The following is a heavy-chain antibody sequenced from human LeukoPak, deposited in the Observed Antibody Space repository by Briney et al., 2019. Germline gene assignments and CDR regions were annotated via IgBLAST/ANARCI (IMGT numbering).Heavy chain of an antibody. CDR2: IYHSGST. D-gene: IGHD3-22*01. CDR3: AREDYHDSGGYYFDY. J-gene: IGHJ4*02. Sequence: SETLSLTCAVSGGSISSSNWWSWVRQPPGKGLEWIGEIYHSGSTNYNPSLKSRVTISVDKSKNQFSLKLSSVTAADTAVYYCAREDYHDSGGYYFDYWGQGTLVTVSS. CDR1: GGSISSSNW. V-gene: IGHV4-4*02.